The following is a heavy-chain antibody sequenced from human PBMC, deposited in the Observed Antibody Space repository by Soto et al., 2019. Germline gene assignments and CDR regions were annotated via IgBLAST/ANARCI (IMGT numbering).Heavy chain of an antibody. CDR2: IYYSGST. CDR3: ARGSTYLSEGNWFDP. D-gene: IGHD6-13*01. V-gene: IGHV4-59*08. J-gene: IGHJ5*02. CDR1: GGSISSYY. Sequence: SETLSLTCTVSGGSISSYYWSWIRQPPGKGLEWIGYIYYSGSTNYNPSLKSRVTISVDTSKNQFSLRLSSVTAADTAVYYCARGSTYLSEGNWFDPWGRGTLVTVSS.